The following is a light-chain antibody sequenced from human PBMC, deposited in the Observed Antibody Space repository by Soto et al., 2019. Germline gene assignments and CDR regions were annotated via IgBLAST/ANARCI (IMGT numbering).Light chain of an antibody. CDR3: QQSYTTPRT. V-gene: IGKV1-39*01. J-gene: IGKJ1*01. Sequence: DIQMTQSPSSLSASVGDRVTITCRTSQTINNYLNWYQQKPGKAPRLLIYAASTLQSGVPSRFTGGGSGTDFTLTISSLQPEDFATYYYQQSYTTPRTFGQGTKVEIK. CDR2: AAS. CDR1: QTINNY.